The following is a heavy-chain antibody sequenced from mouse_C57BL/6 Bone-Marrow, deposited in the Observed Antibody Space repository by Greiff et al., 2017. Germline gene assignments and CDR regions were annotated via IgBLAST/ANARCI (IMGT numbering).Heavy chain of an antibody. J-gene: IGHJ1*03. D-gene: IGHD2-2*01. CDR2: IYPGGGYT. CDR1: GYTFTNYW. Sequence: QVQLQQSGAELVRPGTSVKMSCKASGYTFTNYWIGWAKQRPGHGLEWIGDIYPGGGYTNYNEKFKGKATLTADTPSSTAYMQFSSLTSEDSAIYYGARALYCGCDWYFDVWGKGTTVTVSS. V-gene: IGHV1-63*01. CDR3: ARALYCGCDWYFDV.